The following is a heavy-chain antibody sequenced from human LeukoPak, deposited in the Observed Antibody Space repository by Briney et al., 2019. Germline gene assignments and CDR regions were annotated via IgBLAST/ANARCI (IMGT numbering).Heavy chain of an antibody. V-gene: IGHV3-21*01. J-gene: IGHJ4*02. CDR3: ARAGDYSENDY. CDR2: ISSSSSYI. D-gene: IGHD4-11*01. Sequence: GGSLRLSCAASGFTFSNYNVNWVRQAPGKGLEWVSSISSSSSYIYYADSVKGRFTISRDNAKNSLYLQMNSLRAEDTAVYYCARAGDYSENDYWGQGTLVTVSS. CDR1: GFTFSNYN.